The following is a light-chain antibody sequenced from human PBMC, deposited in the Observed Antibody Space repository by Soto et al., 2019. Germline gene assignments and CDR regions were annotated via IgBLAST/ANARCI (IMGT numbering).Light chain of an antibody. Sequence: DIQMTQSPSSVSASVGDRVTFTCRASQDIKSWLAWYQQKPGKAPKLLVYAVSTLQGGVPSRFSGSGSGTDFTLTISSLQPEDSGTYYCQQANRFPITFGQGTRLEIK. CDR3: QQANRFPIT. V-gene: IGKV1-12*01. CDR1: QDIKSW. CDR2: AVS. J-gene: IGKJ5*01.